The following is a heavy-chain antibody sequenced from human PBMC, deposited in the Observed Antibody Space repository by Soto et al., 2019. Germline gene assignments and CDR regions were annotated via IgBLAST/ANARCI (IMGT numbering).Heavy chain of an antibody. V-gene: IGHV4-59*01. CDR1: GGSISSYY. J-gene: IGHJ4*02. CDR2: IYYSGST. Sequence: SETLSLTCTVSGGSISSYYWSWIRQPPGKGLEWIGYIYYSGSTNYNPSLKSRVTISVDTSKNQFSLKLSSVTAADTAVYYCARVVVVVAATREYYFDYWGQGTLVTVSS. CDR3: ARVVVVVAATREYYFDY. D-gene: IGHD2-15*01.